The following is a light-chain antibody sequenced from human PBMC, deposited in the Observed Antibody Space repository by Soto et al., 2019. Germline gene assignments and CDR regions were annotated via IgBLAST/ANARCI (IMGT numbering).Light chain of an antibody. CDR2: GAS. Sequence: VFSPPPGTLSLSQGERATLSCRASQSVSNTYLAWYQQKPGQAPRLLIYGASTRATGIPDRFSGSGSGTDFTLTISSMEDEEYVVYYCQQYGSSCSPVFGQGTRLETK. V-gene: IGKV3-20*01. CDR3: QQYGSSCSPV. J-gene: IGKJ5*01. CDR1: QSVSNTY.